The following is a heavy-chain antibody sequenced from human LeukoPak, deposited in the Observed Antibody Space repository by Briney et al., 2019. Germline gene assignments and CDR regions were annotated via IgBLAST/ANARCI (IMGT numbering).Heavy chain of an antibody. V-gene: IGHV3-23*01. D-gene: IGHD1-26*01. Sequence: PGGSLRLSCAASGFTFSSYAMSWVRQAPGKGLEWVSAISGSGGSTYYADSVKGRFTISRDNAKNSLYLQMNSLRAEDTAVYYCARDPQVGAAPFDYWGQGTLVTVSS. J-gene: IGHJ4*02. CDR2: ISGSGGST. CDR3: ARDPQVGAAPFDY. CDR1: GFTFSSYA.